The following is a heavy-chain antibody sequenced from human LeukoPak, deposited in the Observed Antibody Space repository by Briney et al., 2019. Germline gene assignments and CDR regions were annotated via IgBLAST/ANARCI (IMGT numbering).Heavy chain of an antibody. J-gene: IGHJ4*02. V-gene: IGHV3-48*02. D-gene: IGHD3-10*01. CDR2: ISSSSSNI. Sequence: GGSLRLSCAASGXTFSSSTMNWVRQAPGKGLESVSSISSSSSNIHYADSVKGRFTVSRDNAKNSVYLQMNSLRDEDTAVYYCARHYYGSGSVDHWGQGTLVTVSS. CDR3: ARHYYGSGSVDH. CDR1: GXTFSSST.